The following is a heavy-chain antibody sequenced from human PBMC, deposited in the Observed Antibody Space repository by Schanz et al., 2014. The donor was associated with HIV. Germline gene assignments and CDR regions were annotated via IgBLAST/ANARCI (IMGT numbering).Heavy chain of an antibody. D-gene: IGHD6-13*01. CDR3: ARDLTATVRGTFDY. V-gene: IGHV3-33*01. CDR1: GFTFSSFG. CDR2: IWYDGSIE. J-gene: IGHJ4*02. Sequence: QAQLVQSGGGVARPGRSLRLSCAASGFTFSSFGMHWVRQTPGKGLEWVAAIWYDGSIEYYTDSVKGRFTLSRDNSKKTVYLQMNSLRGEDTAVYYCARDLTATVRGTFDYWGQGTLVTVSS.